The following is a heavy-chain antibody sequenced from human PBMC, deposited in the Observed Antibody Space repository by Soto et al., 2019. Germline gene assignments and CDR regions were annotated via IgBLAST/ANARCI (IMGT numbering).Heavy chain of an antibody. CDR2: IYYSGST. V-gene: IGHV4-39*01. CDR1: GGSISSSSYY. Sequence: SETLSLTCTVSGGSISSSSYYWGWIRQPPGKGLEWIGSIYYSGSTYYNPSLKSRVTISVDTSNNQLSLKLSSVTAADTAVYYCARHYGYYSHYMDVWTKGTTVTVSS. D-gene: IGHD3-10*01. CDR3: ARHYGYYSHYMDV. J-gene: IGHJ6*03.